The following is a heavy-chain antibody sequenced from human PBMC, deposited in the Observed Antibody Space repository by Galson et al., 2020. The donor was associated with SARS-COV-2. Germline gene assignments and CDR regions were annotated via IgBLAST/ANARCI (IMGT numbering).Heavy chain of an antibody. V-gene: IGHV3-11*01. CDR2: ISGGGTYI. D-gene: IGHD4-17*01. CDR1: GFTFSDYY. CDR3: ATFQDALYGDFDY. Sequence: TGGSLRLSCSASGFTFSDYYMSWIRQAPGKGLEWLSYISGGGTYIYYAASVGGRFTISRDNAKNSLYLQMNSLRAEDTAVYYCATFQDALYGDFDYWGRGTLVTVSS. J-gene: IGHJ4*02.